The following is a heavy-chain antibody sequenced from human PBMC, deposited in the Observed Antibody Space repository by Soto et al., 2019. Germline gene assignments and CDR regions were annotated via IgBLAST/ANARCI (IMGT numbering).Heavy chain of an antibody. CDR1: GVSFSGYY. V-gene: IGHV4-34*01. CDR2: INHSGST. CDR3: ARTYWFDP. J-gene: IGHJ5*02. Sequence: SETLSLTCGVYGVSFSGYYWSWIRQPPGKGLEWIGEINHSGSTNYNPSLKSRVTISVDTSKNQFSLKLSSVTAADTAVYYCARTYWFDPWGQGTLVTV.